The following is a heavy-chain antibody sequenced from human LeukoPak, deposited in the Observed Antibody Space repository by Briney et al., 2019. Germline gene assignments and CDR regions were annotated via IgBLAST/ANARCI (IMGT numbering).Heavy chain of an antibody. CDR2: ISSSSSTI. Sequence: PGGSLRLSCAASGFSFSTYSMNWVRQAPGKGLEWVSYISSSSSTIYYADSVKGRFTISRDNAKNSLYLQMNSLRAEDTAVYYCAKGAKLEPRGCFDYWGQGTLVTVSS. V-gene: IGHV3-48*01. CDR3: AKGAKLEPRGCFDY. J-gene: IGHJ4*02. D-gene: IGHD1-1*01. CDR1: GFSFSTYS.